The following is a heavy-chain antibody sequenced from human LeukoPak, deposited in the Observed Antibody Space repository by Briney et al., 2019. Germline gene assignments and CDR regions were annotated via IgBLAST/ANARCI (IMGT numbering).Heavy chain of an antibody. CDR3: VRPRVAAAGSVAFDI. CDR1: GYIFTKYW. V-gene: IGHV5-51*01. D-gene: IGHD6-13*01. Sequence: GESLKISCKGSGYIFTKYWIGWVRQMPEKGLEWMGIIYPGDSDTRYSPSFQGQVTISADKSISTAYLQWSGLKASDTAIYYCVRPRVAAAGSVAFDIWGQGTKVTVSS. J-gene: IGHJ3*02. CDR2: IYPGDSDT.